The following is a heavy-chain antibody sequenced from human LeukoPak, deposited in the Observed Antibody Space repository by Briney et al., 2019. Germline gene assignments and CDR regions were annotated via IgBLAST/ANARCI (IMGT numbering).Heavy chain of an antibody. CDR1: GFTFEAYA. V-gene: IGHV3-49*04. D-gene: IGHD5-18*01. J-gene: IGHJ6*03. CDR2: IRSNSNGGTS. CDR3: TRGLQGYAGLYYYTDV. Sequence: GGSLRLSCATSGFTFEAYAMSWVRQAPGKGLEWVGFIRSNSNGGTSEYAASVTGRFTISRDGSKGIAFLQMNSLKTEDTGVYYCTRGLQGYAGLYYYTDVWGKGTTVTVSS.